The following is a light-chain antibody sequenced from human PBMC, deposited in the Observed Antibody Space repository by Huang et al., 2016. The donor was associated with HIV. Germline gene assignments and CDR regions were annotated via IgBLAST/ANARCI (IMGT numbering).Light chain of an antibody. Sequence: IVMTQSPLSLSVSPGEPASISCTSSPSLLHKNGYNYVDWYLQKPGQSPQRLIYLGSNRASGVPDRFSGSGAGTDFTLKISRVEAEDGGVYYCMQALQTPPYTFGQGTNLEIK. CDR2: LGS. CDR1: PSLLHKNGYNY. J-gene: IGKJ2*01. CDR3: MQALQTPPYT. V-gene: IGKV2-28*01.